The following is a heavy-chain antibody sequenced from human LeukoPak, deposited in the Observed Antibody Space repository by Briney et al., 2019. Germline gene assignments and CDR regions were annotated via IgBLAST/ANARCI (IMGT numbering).Heavy chain of an antibody. CDR3: ARDRRGSYAYIDY. CDR1: GGSISSSSYY. CDR2: IYYSGST. Sequence: PSETLSLTCTVSGGSISSSSYYWGWIRQPPGKGLEWIGSIYYSGSTYYNPSLKSRVTISVDTSKNQFSLKLSSVTAADTAVYYCARDRRGSYAYIDYWGQGTLVTVSS. D-gene: IGHD1-26*01. J-gene: IGHJ4*02. V-gene: IGHV4-39*07.